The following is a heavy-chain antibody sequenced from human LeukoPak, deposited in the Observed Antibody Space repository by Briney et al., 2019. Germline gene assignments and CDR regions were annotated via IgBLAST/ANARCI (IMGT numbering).Heavy chain of an antibody. CDR2: IYTSGST. J-gene: IGHJ6*03. D-gene: IGHD3-10*01. CDR3: ARAVRGVESYYMDV. Sequence: SQTLSLTCTVSGGSISSGSYYWSWIRQPAGKGLEWIGRIYTSGSTNYNPSLKSRVTISVDTSKNQFSLKLSSVTAADTAVYYCARAVRGVESYYMDVWGKGTTVTISS. V-gene: IGHV4-61*02. CDR1: GGSISSGSYY.